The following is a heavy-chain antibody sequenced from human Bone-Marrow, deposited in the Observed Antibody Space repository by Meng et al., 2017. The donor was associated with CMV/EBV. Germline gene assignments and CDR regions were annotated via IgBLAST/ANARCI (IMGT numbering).Heavy chain of an antibody. CDR2: IKQDGSEK. D-gene: IGHD3-3*02. Sequence: GESLKISCATSGFTFTSDWMSWVRQAPGRGLEWVANIKQDGSEKYYVDSVRGRFTITNDYTKNSLYLQMNSLRAEDTAVYYCARDISPWRSNGGYYYYGMDVWGQGTTVTVSS. V-gene: IGHV3-7*01. CDR3: ARDISPWRSNGGYYYYGMDV. J-gene: IGHJ6*02. CDR1: GFTFTSDW.